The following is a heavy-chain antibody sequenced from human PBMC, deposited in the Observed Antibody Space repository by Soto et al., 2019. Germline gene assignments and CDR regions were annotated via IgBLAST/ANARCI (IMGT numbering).Heavy chain of an antibody. CDR2: VTSSGGNT. Sequence: LRLSCAASGFTFSSYAMSWVRQAPGKGLKWVPAVTSSGGNTYYADSLKGRFTISRDNSKNTLYLQMNSLGAEDTAVYYCAKLSGDSWGYFDYWGQGTLVTSPQ. CDR3: AKLSGDSWGYFDY. V-gene: IGHV3-23*01. J-gene: IGHJ4*02. CDR1: GFTFSSYA. D-gene: IGHD2-21*02.